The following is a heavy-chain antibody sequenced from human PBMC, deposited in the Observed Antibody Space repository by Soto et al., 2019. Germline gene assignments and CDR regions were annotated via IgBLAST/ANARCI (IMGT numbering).Heavy chain of an antibody. D-gene: IGHD2-15*01. CDR3: AREGGYCSGGSCLDY. J-gene: IGHJ4*02. CDR2: IIPIFGTA. V-gene: IGHV1-69*12. Sequence: QVQLVQSGAEVKKPGSSAKVSCKASGGTFSSYAISWVQQAPGQGLEWMGGIIPIFGTANYAQKFQGRVTITADESTSTAYMELSSLRSEDTAVYHCAREGGYCSGGSCLDYWGQGTLVTVSS. CDR1: GGTFSSYA.